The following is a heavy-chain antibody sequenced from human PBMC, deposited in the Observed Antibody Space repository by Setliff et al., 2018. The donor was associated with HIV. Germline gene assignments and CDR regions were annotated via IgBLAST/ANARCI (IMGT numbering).Heavy chain of an antibody. CDR3: ARNQRYSSGWKRGPVRFDP. CDR2: MNPNSANT. CDR1: GYTFTTYD. D-gene: IGHD6-19*01. V-gene: IGHV1-8*02. Sequence: ASVRVSCKASGYTFTTYDINWVRQATGQGLEWMGWMNPNSANTGYAEKFQGRLTMTRNTSISTAYMELSSLRSEDTAVYYCARNQRYSSGWKRGPVRFDPWGQGALVTVSS. J-gene: IGHJ5*02.